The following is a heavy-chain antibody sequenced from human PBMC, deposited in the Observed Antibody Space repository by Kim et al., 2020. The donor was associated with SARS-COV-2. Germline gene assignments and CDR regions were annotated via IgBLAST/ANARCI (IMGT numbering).Heavy chain of an antibody. J-gene: IGHJ6*02. CDR1: GFSLSTSGMC. D-gene: IGHD3-10*01. Sequence: SGPTLVKPTQTLTLTCTFSGFSLSTSGMCVSWIRQPPGKALEWLARIDWDDDKYYSTSLKTRLTISKDTSKNQVVLTMTNMDPVDTATYYCARIVSPGGDYYGMDVWGQGTTVTVSS. V-gene: IGHV2-70*11. CDR2: IDWDDDK. CDR3: ARIVSPGGDYYGMDV.